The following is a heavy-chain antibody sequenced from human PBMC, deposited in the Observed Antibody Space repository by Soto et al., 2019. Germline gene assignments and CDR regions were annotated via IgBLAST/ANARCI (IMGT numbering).Heavy chain of an antibody. CDR1: GFTFSSYA. J-gene: IGHJ4*02. CDR3: ARDQGASFGLYYFDY. D-gene: IGHD5-18*01. V-gene: IGHV3-23*01. CDR2: VSASGAGT. Sequence: GGSLRLSCAASGFTFSSYAMSWVRQAPGKGLEWVSAVSASGAGTYYSDSVKGRFTISRDNSKNTLYLRMNSLRAEDTAVYYCARDQGASFGLYYFDYWGQGSLVTVSS.